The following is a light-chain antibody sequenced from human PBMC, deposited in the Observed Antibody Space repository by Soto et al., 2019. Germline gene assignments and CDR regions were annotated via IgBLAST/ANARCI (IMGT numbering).Light chain of an antibody. CDR1: QSISMW. V-gene: IGKV1-5*03. CDR3: LQYNHYPLT. Sequence: DIQMTQSPSTLSASVGDRVTITCRARQSISMWLAWYQQKPGKAPNLLIYKASSLEGGVPSRFSGSASATEFTLTISSLQPDDFATYFCLQYNHYPLTFGGGTRVEIK. J-gene: IGKJ4*01. CDR2: KAS.